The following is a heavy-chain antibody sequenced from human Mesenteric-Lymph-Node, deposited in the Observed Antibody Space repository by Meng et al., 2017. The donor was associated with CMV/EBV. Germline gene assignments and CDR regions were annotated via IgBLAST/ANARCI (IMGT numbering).Heavy chain of an antibody. J-gene: IGHJ4*02. CDR2: ISSSGNTK. CDR1: GFTFSGYE. CDR3: AKDATRQYYASSGYYFDS. Sequence: GESLKISCAASGFTFSGYEMNWVRLAPGKGLEWVSYISSSGNTKYYADSVKCRFTISRDNAKNSLYLQMNSLRVEDTAVYFCAKDATRQYYASSGYYFDSWGLGTLVTVSS. D-gene: IGHD3-22*01. V-gene: IGHV3-48*03.